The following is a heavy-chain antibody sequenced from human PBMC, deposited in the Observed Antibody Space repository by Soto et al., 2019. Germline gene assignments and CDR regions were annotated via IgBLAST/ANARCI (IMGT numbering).Heavy chain of an antibody. CDR2: ISSSSSYI. CDR1: GFTFSSYS. V-gene: IGHV3-21*01. J-gene: IGHJ4*02. CDR3: ARDGTGSGSYYPLDY. Sequence: GGSLRLSCAASGFTFSSYSMNWVRQAPGEGLEWVSSISSSSSYIYYADSVKGRFTISRDNAKNSLYLQMNSLRAEDTAVYYCARDGTGSGSYYPLDYWGQGTMVAVSS. D-gene: IGHD3-10*01.